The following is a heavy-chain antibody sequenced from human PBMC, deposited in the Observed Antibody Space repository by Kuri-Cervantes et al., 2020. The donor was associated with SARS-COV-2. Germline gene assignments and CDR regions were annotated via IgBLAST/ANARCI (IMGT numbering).Heavy chain of an antibody. V-gene: IGHV4-34*01. CDR1: GGSISNYY. J-gene: IGHJ6*03. D-gene: IGHD2-2*01. Sequence: GSLRLSCTVSGGSISNYYWSWIRQPPGKGLEWIGEINHSGSTNYNPSLKSRVTISVDTSKNQFSLKLSSVTAADTAVYYCAGSSKYYYYMDVWGKGTTVTVSS. CDR3: AGSSKYYYYMDV. CDR2: INHSGST.